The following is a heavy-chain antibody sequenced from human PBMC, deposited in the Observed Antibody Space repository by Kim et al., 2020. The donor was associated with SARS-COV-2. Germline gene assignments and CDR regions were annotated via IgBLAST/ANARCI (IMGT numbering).Heavy chain of an antibody. Sequence: VKGRITISGDNSKNMLYLQINSLRAEDTSVYYCAKERSQHYYYGSGSFDYWGQGTLVTVSS. D-gene: IGHD3-10*01. V-gene: IGHV3-30*02. J-gene: IGHJ4*02. CDR3: AKERSQHYYYGSGSFDY.